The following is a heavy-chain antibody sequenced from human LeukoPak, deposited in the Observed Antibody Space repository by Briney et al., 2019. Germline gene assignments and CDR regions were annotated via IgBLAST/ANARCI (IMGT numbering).Heavy chain of an antibody. V-gene: IGHV7-4-1*02. D-gene: IGHD2-2*01. Sequence: GASVKVSCKASGYTFTSYAMNWVRQAPGQGLEWMGWINTNTGDPTYAQGFTGRFVFSLDTSVSTAYLQISSLKAEDTAVYYCARDIVVVPAAMDGWFDPWGQGTLVTVSS. CDR3: ARDIVVVPAAMDGWFDP. CDR2: INTNTGDP. CDR1: GYTFTSYA. J-gene: IGHJ5*02.